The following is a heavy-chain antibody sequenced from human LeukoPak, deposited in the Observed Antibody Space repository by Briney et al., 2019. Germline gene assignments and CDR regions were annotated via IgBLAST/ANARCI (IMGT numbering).Heavy chain of an antibody. D-gene: IGHD4-17*01. Sequence: PGGSLRLSCAASGFTFSDHYMAWVRQAPGKGLEWVGRTRNKANSYTTEYAASVKGRFTISRDDSKNSLYLQMNSLKTEDTAVYYCASRNTVTTGMDVWGQGTTVTVSS. J-gene: IGHJ6*02. CDR3: ASRNTVTTGMDV. CDR2: TRNKANSYTT. CDR1: GFTFSDHY. V-gene: IGHV3-72*01.